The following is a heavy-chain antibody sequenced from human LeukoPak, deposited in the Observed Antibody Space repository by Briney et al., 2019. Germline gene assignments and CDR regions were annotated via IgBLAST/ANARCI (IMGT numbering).Heavy chain of an antibody. CDR2: IYYSGST. D-gene: IGHD6-19*01. V-gene: IGHV4-59*08. Sequence: SETLSLTCTVSGGSISSYYWSWIRQPPGKGLEWIGYIYYSGSTNYNPSLKRRVTISVDTSKNQFSLKLSSVTAADTAVYYCARHSRSIAVFDYWGQGTLVTVSS. J-gene: IGHJ4*02. CDR3: ARHSRSIAVFDY. CDR1: GGSISSYY.